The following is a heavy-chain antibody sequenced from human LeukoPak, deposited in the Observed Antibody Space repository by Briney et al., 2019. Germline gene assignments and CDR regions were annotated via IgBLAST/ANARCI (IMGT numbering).Heavy chain of an antibody. V-gene: IGHV4-34*01. CDR1: GGSFSGYY. CDR2: INHSGST. Sequence: SETLSLTCAVYGGSFSGYYWSWIRQPPGRGLEWIGEINHSGSTNYNPSLKSRVTISVDTSKNQFSLKLSSVTAADTAVYYCARGTAGYYFDYWGQGTLVTVSS. CDR3: ARGTAGYYFDY. J-gene: IGHJ4*02.